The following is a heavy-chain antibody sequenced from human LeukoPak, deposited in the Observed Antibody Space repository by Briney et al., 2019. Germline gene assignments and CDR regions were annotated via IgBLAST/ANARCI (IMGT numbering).Heavy chain of an antibody. CDR3: ARGRAFDY. CDR2: IISSSSTI. J-gene: IGHJ4*02. V-gene: IGHV3-48*04. Sequence: PGGSLRLSCAASGFTFRSYSMNWVRQAPGKGLEGGAYIISSSSTIYYADSVKGRFTISRDNAENSLYLQMNSLRAEDTAVYYCARGRAFDYWGQGTLVTVSS. CDR1: GFTFRSYS.